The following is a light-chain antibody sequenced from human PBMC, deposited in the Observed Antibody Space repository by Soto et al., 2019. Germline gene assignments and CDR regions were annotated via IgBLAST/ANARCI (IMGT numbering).Light chain of an antibody. CDR2: GAT. Sequence: EIVLTQSPGTLSLSPGERATLSCRASQSVSSIYLAWYQQKPGQAPRLLIYGATNRATGIPDRFSGSGSGTDFTLTISRLEPEDFAVYYWHQYGSSPPITFGQGTRLEIK. CDR1: QSVSSIY. V-gene: IGKV3-20*01. CDR3: HQYGSSPPIT. J-gene: IGKJ5*01.